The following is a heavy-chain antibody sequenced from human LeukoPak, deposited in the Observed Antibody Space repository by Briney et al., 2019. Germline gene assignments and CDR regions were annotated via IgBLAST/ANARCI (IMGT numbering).Heavy chain of an antibody. CDR2: IRYDGSNK. CDR3: VRDLRRMGATTAYLHH. CDR1: GFTFSSYG. Sequence: PGGSLRLSCAASGFTFSSYGMHWVRQAPGKGLEWVAFIRYDGSNKYYADSVKGRFTISRDNSKNTLYLQMNSLRVDDMAIYYCVRDLRRMGATTAYLHHWGQGTLVTVSS. D-gene: IGHD1-26*01. V-gene: IGHV3-30*02. J-gene: IGHJ1*01.